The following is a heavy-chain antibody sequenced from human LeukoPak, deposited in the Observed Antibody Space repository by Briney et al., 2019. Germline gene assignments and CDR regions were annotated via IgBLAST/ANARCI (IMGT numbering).Heavy chain of an antibody. CDR3: ARDRVSGLLWFGELFTYYYYMDV. CDR1: GGSISSSSYY. V-gene: IGHV4-39*07. J-gene: IGHJ6*03. CDR2: IYYSGST. D-gene: IGHD3-10*01. Sequence: SETLCLTCTVSGGSISSSSYYWGWIRQPPGQGLEWVGSIYYSGSTYYNPSLKSRVTMSVDTSKNQSSLKLSSVTAADTAVYYCARDRVSGLLWFGELFTYYYYMDVWGKGTTVTISS.